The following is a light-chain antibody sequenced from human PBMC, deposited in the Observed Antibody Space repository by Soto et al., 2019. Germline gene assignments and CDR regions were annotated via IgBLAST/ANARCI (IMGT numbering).Light chain of an antibody. CDR3: QQRGDWPPIT. V-gene: IGKV3-11*01. Sequence: VLTQSPATLSLSPGERATLSCRASQSINSFLAWYQQKPGQPPRLLIFDASNRAPGIPARFSGSGSGTDFTLTISSVEAEDFAVYYCQQRGDWPPITFGQGTRLEIK. J-gene: IGKJ5*01. CDR2: DAS. CDR1: QSINSF.